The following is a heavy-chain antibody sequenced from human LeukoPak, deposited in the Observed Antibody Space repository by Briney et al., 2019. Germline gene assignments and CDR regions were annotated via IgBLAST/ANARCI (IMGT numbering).Heavy chain of an antibody. D-gene: IGHD2-15*01. CDR1: GLTFSNYG. CDR2: ITNSGGDT. J-gene: IGHJ4*02. Sequence: GGSLRLSCAASGLTFSNYGMSWVRQAPGKGLKWVSSITNSGGDTSYADSVKGRFTISRDNSKNTLYLQMNSLRAEDTAVYYCAKDKTSCGGGTCYGAPDFWGQGTLVTVSS. CDR3: AKDKTSCGGGTCYGAPDF. V-gene: IGHV3-23*01.